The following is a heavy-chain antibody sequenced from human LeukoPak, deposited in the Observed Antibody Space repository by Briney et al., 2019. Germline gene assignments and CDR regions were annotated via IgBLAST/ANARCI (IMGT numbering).Heavy chain of an antibody. V-gene: IGHV3-30*04. Sequence: GRSLRLSCAASGFTFSSYAMHWVRQAPGKGLEWVAVISYDGSNKYYADSVKGRFTISRDNSKNTLYLQMNSLRAEDTAVYYCARDLPRVRGVMRGRYYYYGMDVWGKGTTVTVSS. CDR1: GFTFSSYA. D-gene: IGHD3-10*01. CDR2: ISYDGSNK. J-gene: IGHJ6*04. CDR3: ARDLPRVRGVMRGRYYYYGMDV.